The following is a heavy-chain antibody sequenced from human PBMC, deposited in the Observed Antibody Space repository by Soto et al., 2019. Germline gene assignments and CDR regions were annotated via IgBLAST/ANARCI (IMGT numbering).Heavy chain of an antibody. V-gene: IGHV3-21*01. Sequence: GGSLRLSCAASGFTIRTYSMNWVRQAPGKGLEWVSDITTSSSFRFYADSVKGRFTISRDDAKNSLYLQMNSLRAEDTGVYYCAKDYDFWSGYRYGMDVWGQGTTVTVSS. D-gene: IGHD3-3*01. J-gene: IGHJ6*02. CDR3: AKDYDFWSGYRYGMDV. CDR2: ITTSSSFR. CDR1: GFTIRTYS.